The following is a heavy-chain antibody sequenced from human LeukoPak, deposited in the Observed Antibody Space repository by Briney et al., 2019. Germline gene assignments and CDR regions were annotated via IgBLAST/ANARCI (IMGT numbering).Heavy chain of an antibody. J-gene: IGHJ6*03. CDR1: GFTFDNYG. Sequence: GGSLSLSCAASGFTFDNYGMNWIRQAPGKGLEWVSVIRSKGYGWTTEYAASVKGRFTISRDDSKYIAYLQMDSLKTEDTAVYYCSRVRNPYGDKESRYFYYMDAWGKGTTVTVSS. V-gene: IGHV3-49*03. CDR3: SRVRNPYGDKESRYFYYMDA. CDR2: IRSKGYGWTT. D-gene: IGHD4-23*01.